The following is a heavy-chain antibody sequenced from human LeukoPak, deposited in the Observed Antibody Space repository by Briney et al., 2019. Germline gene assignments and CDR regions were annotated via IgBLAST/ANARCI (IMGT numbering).Heavy chain of an antibody. CDR3: ARTIAKYIRNYASYASFDY. Sequence: SETLSLTCAVSGYSISSGYHWGWIRQPPGKGLEWIGIIYHSGNAYYNPSLKSRVTISVDTSDNQFSLTLSSVTAADTAMYYCARTIAKYIRNYASYASFDYWGQGTLVTVSS. V-gene: IGHV4-38-2*01. CDR2: IYHSGNA. D-gene: IGHD1-7*01. CDR1: GYSISSGYH. J-gene: IGHJ4*02.